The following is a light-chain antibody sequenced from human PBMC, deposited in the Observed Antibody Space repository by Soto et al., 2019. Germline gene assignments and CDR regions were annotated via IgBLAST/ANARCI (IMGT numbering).Light chain of an antibody. CDR3: QQYGGSPST. Sequence: IELTQSPVTLSLSTGERATLSCGASQSVTSNYLAWYQQKPGQAPRLLIYGASNRATGIPDRFSGSGSGTDFTLTISRLEPEDFAVYYCQQYGGSPSTFGPVTNVDIK. V-gene: IGKV3-20*01. CDR2: GAS. J-gene: IGKJ3*01. CDR1: QSVTSNY.